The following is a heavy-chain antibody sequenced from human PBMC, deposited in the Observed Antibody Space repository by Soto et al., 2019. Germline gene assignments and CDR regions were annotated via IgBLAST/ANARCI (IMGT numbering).Heavy chain of an antibody. J-gene: IGHJ4*02. V-gene: IGHV3-74*03. Sequence: GGSLRLSCAASGLTFISYWMHWVRQAPGKGLVWVSRINTDGSVAMYVDSVKGRFTISRDNSKNTLYLQMNSLRAEDTAVYYCAKENGYSSSWFEFDYWGQGTLVTVSS. CDR2: INTDGSVA. D-gene: IGHD6-13*01. CDR3: AKENGYSSSWFEFDY. CDR1: GLTFISYW.